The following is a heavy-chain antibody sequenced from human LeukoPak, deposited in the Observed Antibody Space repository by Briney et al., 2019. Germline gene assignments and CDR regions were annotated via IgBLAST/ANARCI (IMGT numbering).Heavy chain of an antibody. CDR1: GYTFTDYY. V-gene: IGHV1-2*06. D-gene: IGHD3-10*01. J-gene: IGHJ4*02. Sequence: ASVNVSCKASGYTFTDYYMHWVRQAPGQGLEWMGRINPNSGGSSYAQKFQGRVTMTEDTSTDTAYMELSSLRSEDTAVYYCATASSYYGSGSYLDYWGQGTLVTVSS. CDR2: INPNSGGS. CDR3: ATASSYYGSGSYLDY.